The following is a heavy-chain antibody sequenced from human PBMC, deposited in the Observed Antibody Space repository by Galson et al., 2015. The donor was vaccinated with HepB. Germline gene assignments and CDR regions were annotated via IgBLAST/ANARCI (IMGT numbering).Heavy chain of an antibody. J-gene: IGHJ4*02. CDR1: GFTVSDNH. CDR2: ICSAGDSGGSI. CDR3: ARGRGTVAGRYHFDY. Sequence: SLRLSCAAFGFTVSDNHMNWVRQAPGKGLEWVSIICSAGDSGGSIYYADSVKGRFTISRDNSKNTVHLQMNSLRAEDTAVYYCARGRGTVAGRYHFDYWGQGTLVTVSS. V-gene: IGHV3-53*01. D-gene: IGHD6-19*01.